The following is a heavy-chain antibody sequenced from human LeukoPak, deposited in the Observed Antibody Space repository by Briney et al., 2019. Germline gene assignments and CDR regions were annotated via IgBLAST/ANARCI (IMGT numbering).Heavy chain of an antibody. V-gene: IGHV5-51*01. CDR3: ARHVIGSVIPIDD. Sequence: GESLKISCKGSGYSFASYSIGWVRQMPGKGLEWMGIIYPDGSDPRYSPSFQGQVTISADKSISTAYLQWSSLKASDTAMYYCARHVIGSVIPIDDWGQGTLVTVSS. J-gene: IGHJ4*02. D-gene: IGHD2-21*01. CDR2: IYPDGSDP. CDR1: GYSFASYS.